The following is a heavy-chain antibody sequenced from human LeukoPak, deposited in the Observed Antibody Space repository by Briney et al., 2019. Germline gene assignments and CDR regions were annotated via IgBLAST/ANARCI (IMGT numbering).Heavy chain of an antibody. J-gene: IGHJ6*03. CDR2: IYYSGNT. V-gene: IGHV4-39*01. CDR1: GGLISSGSYY. CDR3: ARRGGYYYMDV. Sequence: SETLSLTCTVSGGLISSGSYYWSWIRQPPGKGLEWIGTIYYSGNTYYNPSLKSRVTISVDTSKNQFSLKLSSVTAADTAVYYCARRGGYYYMDVWGKGTTVTVSS. D-gene: IGHD1-26*01.